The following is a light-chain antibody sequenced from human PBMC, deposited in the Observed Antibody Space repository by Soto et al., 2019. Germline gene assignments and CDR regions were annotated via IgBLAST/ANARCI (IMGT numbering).Light chain of an antibody. Sequence: DIQITHSPSSLSASVVYGVTITCRASQNIIRHLNWYQHKPGRAPRLLIYAASTLQSGVPSRFTGSGSGTEFTLTISGLQPEDFATYYCQHSYSMPIAFGQGTRLEIK. CDR1: QNIIRH. CDR3: QHSYSMPIA. CDR2: AAS. V-gene: IGKV1-39*01. J-gene: IGKJ5*01.